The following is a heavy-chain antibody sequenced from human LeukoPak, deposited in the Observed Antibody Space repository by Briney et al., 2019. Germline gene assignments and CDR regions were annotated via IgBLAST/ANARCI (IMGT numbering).Heavy chain of an antibody. CDR3: AKAGGFCSTTTCRKDWYFPL. Sequence: GGSLRLSCAASGFTFSSYGMHWVRQSPGKGLEWVSGISGSGNSIYYADSVKGRFSISRDNSKNKVFVQMNSLRVEDTAVYYCAKAGGFCSTTTCRKDWYFPLWGRGTLVSVSS. J-gene: IGHJ2*01. D-gene: IGHD2-2*01. CDR1: GFTFSSYG. CDR2: ISGSGNSI. V-gene: IGHV3-23*01.